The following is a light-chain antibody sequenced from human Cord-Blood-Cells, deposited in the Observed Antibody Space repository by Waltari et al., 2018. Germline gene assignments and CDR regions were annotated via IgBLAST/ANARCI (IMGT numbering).Light chain of an antibody. CDR2: AAS. CDR3: QQRSNWPT. Sequence: EIVLTQSPATLSLSPGERATLSCRASQSVSSYLAWYQQKPGQAPRLLIYAASNRATGTPARFSGSGAGTDFTLTISSLAPEDFAVYYCQQRSNWPTFGQGTKVEIK. CDR1: QSVSSY. V-gene: IGKV3-11*01. J-gene: IGKJ1*01.